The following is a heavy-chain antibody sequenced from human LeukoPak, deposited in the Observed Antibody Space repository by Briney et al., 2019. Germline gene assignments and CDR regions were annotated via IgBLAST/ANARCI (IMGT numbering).Heavy chain of an antibody. CDR3: ARDPPGNYNWFDP. D-gene: IGHD1-26*01. Sequence: SETLSLTCTVSGGSIISYYWSWIRQPPGKGLEWIGYIYYSGSTNYNPSFKSRVTISVDTSKNQFSLKLSSVTAADTAVYYCARDPPGNYNWFDPWGQGTLVTVSS. CDR2: IYYSGST. CDR1: GGSIISYY. J-gene: IGHJ5*02. V-gene: IGHV4-59*01.